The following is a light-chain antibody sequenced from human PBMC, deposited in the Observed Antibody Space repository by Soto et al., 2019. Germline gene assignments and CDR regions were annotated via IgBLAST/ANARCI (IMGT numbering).Light chain of an antibody. CDR1: QGISNF. CDR3: QKYNSAPRT. V-gene: IGKV1-27*01. J-gene: IGKJ1*01. Sequence: DIQMTQSPSSLSASVGDIVTITCRASQGISNFLAWYQQKPGKVPKVLIYGASTLQSGVPSRFSGSGTGTDFPLTIISLQPEDVATYYCQKYNSAPRTFGQGTKVEIK. CDR2: GAS.